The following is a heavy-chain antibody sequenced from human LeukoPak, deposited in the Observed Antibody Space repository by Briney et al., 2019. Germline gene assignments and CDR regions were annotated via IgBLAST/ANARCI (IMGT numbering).Heavy chain of an antibody. D-gene: IGHD6-19*01. V-gene: IGHV3-7*01. J-gene: IGHJ3*01. CDR2: IKQDGSER. CDR3: ARGRGFSSGWPVDTFDF. Sequence: GGSLRLSCAASGFTFSSYGMHWVRQAPGKGLEWVANIKQDGSERYYLDSVKGRFTFSRDNARNSLYVQMNSLRAEDTAVYYCARGRGFSSGWPVDTFDFWGQGAMVTVST. CDR1: GFTFSSYG.